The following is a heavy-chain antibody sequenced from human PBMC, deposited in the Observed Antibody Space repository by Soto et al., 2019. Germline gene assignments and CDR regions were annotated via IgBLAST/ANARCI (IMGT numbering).Heavy chain of an antibody. CDR2: IYPGDSET. J-gene: IGHJ4*02. CDR3: ARRRIAQEHFDY. Sequence: EVQLVQSGADLRKPGESLMISCKGSGYSFSNYWIGWVRQMSGKGLEWMGSIYPGDSETKYSPSFQGQVTISADKSISTAYLQWSSLKASDTAMYYCARRRIAQEHFDYWGQGTLVTVSS. D-gene: IGHD6-13*01. V-gene: IGHV5-51*03. CDR1: GYSFSNYW.